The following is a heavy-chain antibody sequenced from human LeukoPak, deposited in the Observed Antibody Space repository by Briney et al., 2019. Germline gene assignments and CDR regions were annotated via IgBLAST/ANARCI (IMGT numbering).Heavy chain of an antibody. D-gene: IGHD5-18*01. Sequence: GGSLRLSCAASGFTVSNNYMSWVRQAPGKGLEGVSVIYSGGSTYYADSVKGRFTISRDNSKNTLYLQMNSLRAEDTAVYYCAREIIQLPGYFDYWGQGTLVTVSS. CDR1: GFTVSNNY. J-gene: IGHJ4*02. CDR3: AREIIQLPGYFDY. V-gene: IGHV3-53*01. CDR2: IYSGGST.